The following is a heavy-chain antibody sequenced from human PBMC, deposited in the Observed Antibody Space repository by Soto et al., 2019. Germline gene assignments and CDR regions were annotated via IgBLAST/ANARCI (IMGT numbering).Heavy chain of an antibody. V-gene: IGHV1-18*01. D-gene: IGHD2-2*01. CDR2: ISAYNGNT. J-gene: IGHJ5*02. CDR1: GYTFTSYG. CDR3: ARGVREYQLLYWFDP. Sequence: RASVKVSCKASGYTFTSYGISWVRQAPGQGLEWMGWISAYNGNTNYAQKLQGRVTMTTDTSTSTAYMELRSLRSDDTAVYYCARGVREYQLLYWFDPWGQGTLVTVSS.